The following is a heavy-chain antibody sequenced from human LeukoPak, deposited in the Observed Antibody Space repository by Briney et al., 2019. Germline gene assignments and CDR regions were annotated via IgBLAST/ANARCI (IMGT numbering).Heavy chain of an antibody. J-gene: IGHJ4*02. Sequence: GGSLRLSCAASGFTLSSYGMHWVRQAPGKGLEWVAFIRYDGSNKYYADSVKGRFTISRDNSKNTLYLQMDSLRAEDTAVYYCATLRDGYNYFDYWGQGTLVTISS. V-gene: IGHV3-30*02. CDR3: ATLRDGYNYFDY. D-gene: IGHD5-24*01. CDR1: GFTLSSYG. CDR2: IRYDGSNK.